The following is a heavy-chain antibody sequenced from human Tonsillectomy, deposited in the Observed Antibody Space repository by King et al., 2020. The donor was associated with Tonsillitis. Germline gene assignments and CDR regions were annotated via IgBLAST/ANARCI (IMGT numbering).Heavy chain of an antibody. CDR2: IDHTGTA. CDR1: GGSFSGYF. J-gene: IGHJ4*02. CDR3: ARSRVSGVDY. V-gene: IGHV4-34*01. D-gene: IGHD7-27*01. Sequence: VQLQQWGAGLLKPSETLSLTCAVYGGSFSGYFWSWIRQPPGKGLEWLGEIDHTGTANYNPSLKSRLTISVDTSKNQLSLKLSSVTAADTAVYYCARSRVSGVDYWGQGTLVTVSS.